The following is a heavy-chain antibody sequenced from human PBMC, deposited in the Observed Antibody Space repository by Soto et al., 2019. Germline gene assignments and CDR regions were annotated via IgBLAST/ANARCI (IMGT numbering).Heavy chain of an antibody. D-gene: IGHD3-10*01. V-gene: IGHV3-23*01. CDR2: ISGSGGST. Sequence: EVQLLESGGGLVQPGGSLRLSCAASGFTFSSYAMSWVRQAPGKGLEWVSAISGSGGSTYYADSVKGRFTISRDNSKSTLYLQMNSLRAEDTPVYYCDHEPGAGSYYNSSWRDYWGQGTLVTVSS. J-gene: IGHJ4*02. CDR3: DHEPGAGSYYNSSWRDY. CDR1: GFTFSSYA.